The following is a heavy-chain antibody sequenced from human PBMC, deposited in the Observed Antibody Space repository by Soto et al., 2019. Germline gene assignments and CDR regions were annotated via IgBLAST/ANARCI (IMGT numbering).Heavy chain of an antibody. CDR2: ISSSSSYI. J-gene: IGHJ6*03. D-gene: IGHD3-10*01. Sequence: GSLRLSCAASGFTFSSYSMNWVRQAPGKGLEWVSSISSSSSYIYYADSVKGRFTISRDNAKNSLYLQMNSLRAEDTAVYYCASLRGSYYYYYMDVWGKGTRVTVSS. V-gene: IGHV3-21*01. CDR1: GFTFSSYS. CDR3: ASLRGSYYYYYMDV.